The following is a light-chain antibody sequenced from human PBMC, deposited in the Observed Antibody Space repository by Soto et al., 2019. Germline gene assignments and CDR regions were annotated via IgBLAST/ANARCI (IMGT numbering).Light chain of an antibody. V-gene: IGLV2-23*01. CDR1: SSDVGSYNL. CDR2: EDT. Sequence: QSALTQPASVSGSPGQSIAISCTGTSSDVGSYNLVSWYQQHPGKAPKLMIYEDTKRPSGVSDRFSGPKSGNTASLTISGLQAEDEADYYCCSYATSSTYVFGTGTKLTVL. CDR3: CSYATSSTYV. J-gene: IGLJ1*01.